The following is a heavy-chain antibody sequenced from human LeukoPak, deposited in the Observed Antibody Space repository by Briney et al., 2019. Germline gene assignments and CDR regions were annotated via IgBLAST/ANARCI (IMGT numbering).Heavy chain of an antibody. V-gene: IGHV1-58*01. D-gene: IGHD4-23*01. CDR2: IVVGSGNT. J-gene: IGHJ1*01. Sequence: GASVKVSCKASGFTFTSSAVQWVRQARGQRLEWIGWIVVGSGNTNYAQKFQERVTITRDMSTSTAYMELSSLRSEDTAVYYCARAFDYGGNSGQYFQHWGQGTLVTVSS. CDR3: ARAFDYGGNSGQYFQH. CDR1: GFTFTSSA.